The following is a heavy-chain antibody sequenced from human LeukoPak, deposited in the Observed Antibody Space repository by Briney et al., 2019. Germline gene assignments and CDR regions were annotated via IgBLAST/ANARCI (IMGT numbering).Heavy chain of an antibody. CDR2: INHSGST. CDR1: GGSFSGYY. J-gene: IGHJ5*02. Sequence: SETLSLTCAVYGGSFSGYYWSWIRQPPGKGLEWIGEINHSGSTNYNPSLKSRVTISVDTSKNQFSLKLSSVTAADTAVYYCARGEITMYDFWSGYYSGWFDPWGQGTLVTVSS. V-gene: IGHV4-34*01. CDR3: ARGEITMYDFWSGYYSGWFDP. D-gene: IGHD3-3*01.